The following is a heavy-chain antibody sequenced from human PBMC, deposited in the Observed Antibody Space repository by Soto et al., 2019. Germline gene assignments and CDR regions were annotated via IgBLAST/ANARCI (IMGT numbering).Heavy chain of an antibody. CDR2: ISSSSSYI. CDR3: ARDSQYYYGSGSYYKPYYYYGMDV. Sequence: PGGSLRLSCAASGFTSSSYSMNWVRQAPGKGLEWVSSISSSSSYIYYADSVKGRFTISRDNAKNSLYLQMNSLRAEDTAVYYCARDSQYYYGSGSYYKPYYYYGMDVWGQGTTVTSP. V-gene: IGHV3-21*01. CDR1: GFTSSSYS. J-gene: IGHJ6*02. D-gene: IGHD3-10*01.